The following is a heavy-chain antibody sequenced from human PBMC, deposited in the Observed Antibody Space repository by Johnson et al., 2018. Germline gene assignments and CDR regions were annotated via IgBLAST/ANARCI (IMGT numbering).Heavy chain of an antibody. Sequence: VQLVQSGGGLVQPGRSLRLSCKTSGFTFGDYPMSWFRPAPGTGLEWVGFIRSNAHGGTTEYAASVKGRFVIPREDSKSIAYLQMNRLKTEETTMYYCTKAGAPGLSYYYFYMDVWGNGTTVTVSS. V-gene: IGHV3-49*03. CDR1: GFTFGDYP. D-gene: IGHD3-10*01. CDR2: IRSNAHGGTT. CDR3: TKAGAPGLSYYYFYMDV. J-gene: IGHJ6*03.